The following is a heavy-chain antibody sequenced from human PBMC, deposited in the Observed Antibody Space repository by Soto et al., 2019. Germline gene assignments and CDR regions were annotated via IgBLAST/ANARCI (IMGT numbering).Heavy chain of an antibody. CDR3: ARFYSYVDY. V-gene: IGHV1-69*06. Sequence: QVQLVQSGAEVKKPGSSVKVSCKASGGNFSSAAISWVRQAPGQGLEWMGGIIPIFGTAKYARKVQGRGTITADKSTSTAYMELSSLRSEDTAVYCCARFYSYVDYWGQGTLVTVSS. CDR1: GGNFSSAA. D-gene: IGHD5-18*01. J-gene: IGHJ4*02. CDR2: IIPIFGTA.